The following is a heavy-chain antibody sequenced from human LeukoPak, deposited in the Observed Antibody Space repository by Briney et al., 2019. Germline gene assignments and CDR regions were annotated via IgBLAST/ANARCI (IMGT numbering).Heavy chain of an antibody. J-gene: IGHJ4*02. D-gene: IGHD3-22*01. V-gene: IGHV3-11*01. Sequence: GGSLRLSCAASGFTFIDYYISWIRQAGGKGREWVSYISSSGSTIYYADSVKGRFTISRDNAKNSLYLQMNSLRAEDTAVYYCATFNYYDSSGYYPFDYWGQGTLVTVSS. CDR2: ISSSGSTI. CDR1: GFTFIDYY. CDR3: ATFNYYDSSGYYPFDY.